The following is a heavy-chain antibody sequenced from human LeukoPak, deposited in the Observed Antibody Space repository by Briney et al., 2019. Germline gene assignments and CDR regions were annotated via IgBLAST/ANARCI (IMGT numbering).Heavy chain of an antibody. J-gene: IGHJ4*02. Sequence: SETLSLTCTVSGGSISSSSYYWGWIRQPPGKGLEWIGSIYYSGSTYYNPSLKSRVTISVDTSKNQFSLKLSSVTAADTAVYYCARDPASPGGFDYWGQGTLVTVSS. CDR1: GGSISSSSYY. CDR3: ARDPASPGGFDY. D-gene: IGHD3-10*01. CDR2: IYYSGST. V-gene: IGHV4-39*07.